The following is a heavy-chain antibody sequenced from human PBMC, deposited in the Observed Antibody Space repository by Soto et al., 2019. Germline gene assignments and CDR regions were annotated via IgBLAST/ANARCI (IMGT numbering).Heavy chain of an antibody. CDR3: AGSYYDNSGYYYGSYYFGMDV. V-gene: IGHV3-30*03. J-gene: IGHJ6*02. D-gene: IGHD3-22*01. Sequence: TGGSLRLSCAASGFTFSSYGMRWVRQAPGKGLEWVTVTSYDGSNKYYADSVKGRFTISRDNSKNTLYLQMNSLRAEDTAVYYCAGSYYDNSGYYYGSYYFGMDVWGQGTTVTVSS. CDR1: GFTFSSYG. CDR2: TSYDGSNK.